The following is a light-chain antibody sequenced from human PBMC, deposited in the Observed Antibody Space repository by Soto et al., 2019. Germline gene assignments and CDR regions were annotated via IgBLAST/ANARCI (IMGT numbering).Light chain of an antibody. V-gene: IGKV3-20*01. J-gene: IGKJ3*01. CDR2: GAS. CDR1: QSVSSSY. Sequence: EIVLTQSPGTLSLSPGERATLSCRASQSVSSSYLAWYQQKPGQAPRLLIYGASGRATGIPDRFSGSGSGTYFTLTISRLEPEVFAVYYCQQYGSSFTFGPGTKVDIK. CDR3: QQYGSSFT.